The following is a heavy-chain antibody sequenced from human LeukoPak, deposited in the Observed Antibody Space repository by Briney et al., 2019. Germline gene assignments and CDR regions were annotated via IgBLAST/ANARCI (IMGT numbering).Heavy chain of an antibody. J-gene: IGHJ4*02. CDR2: INPNSGAT. D-gene: IGHD3-10*01. V-gene: IGHV1-2*02. CDR1: GYXFTGYS. CDR3: ARDGDASGSEFDS. Sequence: ASVTVSCKASGYXFTGYSMHWVRQAPGQGLEWMGWINPNSGATNFAQKFRGRVTLTRDTSISTAFMELSTLRSDDTAVYFCARDGDASGSEFDSWGQGTLVTVSS.